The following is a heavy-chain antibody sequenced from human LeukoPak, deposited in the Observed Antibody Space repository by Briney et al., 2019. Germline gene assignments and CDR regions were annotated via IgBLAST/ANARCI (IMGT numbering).Heavy chain of an antibody. CDR3: ARQLSYYYDSSGYYGYYFDY. CDR2: IYYSGST. V-gene: IGHV4-59*08. J-gene: IGHJ4*02. CDR1: GGSISSYY. D-gene: IGHD3-22*01. Sequence: SETLSLTCTVSGGSISSYYWSWIRQPPGKGLEWIGYIYYSGSTNYNPSLKSRVTISVDTSKNQFPLKLSSVTAADTAVYYCARQLSYYYDSSGYYGYYFDYWGQGTLVTVSS.